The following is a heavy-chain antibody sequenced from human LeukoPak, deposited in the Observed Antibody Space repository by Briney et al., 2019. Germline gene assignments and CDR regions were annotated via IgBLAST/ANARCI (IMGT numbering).Heavy chain of an antibody. V-gene: IGHV1-69*04. CDR1: GGTFSSYA. D-gene: IGHD5-12*01. CDR2: IIPILGIA. J-gene: IGHJ4*02. Sequence: ASVKVSCKASGGTFSSYAISWVRQAPGQGLEWMGRIIPILGIANYAQKFQGRVTITADKSTSTAYMELSSLRSEDTAVYYCASEYSGYDRRYYFDYWGQGTLVTVSS. CDR3: ASEYSGYDRRYYFDY.